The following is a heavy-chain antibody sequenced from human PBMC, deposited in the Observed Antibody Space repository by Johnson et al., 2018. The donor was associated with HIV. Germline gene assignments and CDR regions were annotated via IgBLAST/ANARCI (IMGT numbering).Heavy chain of an antibody. CDR3: ARDRGSMPAVAFDI. Sequence: QMLLVESGGGLVKPGGSLRLSCTISGFSFSDYYMSWFRQSPGRWLEEVAFIQYDGKNKYYAYSVKGRFTISRDNSKNTLYLQMNSLRAEDTAVYYCARDRGSMPAVAFDIWGQGTMVTVSS. J-gene: IGHJ3*02. V-gene: IGHV3-30*02. CDR1: GFSFSDYY. CDR2: IQYDGKNK. D-gene: IGHD2-2*01.